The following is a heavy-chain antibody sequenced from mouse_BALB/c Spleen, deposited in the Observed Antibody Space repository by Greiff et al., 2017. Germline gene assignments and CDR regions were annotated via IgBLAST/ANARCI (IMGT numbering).Heavy chain of an antibody. Sequence: QVQLQQSGPELVKPGASVKISCKASGYSFTSYYIHWVKQRPGQGLEWIGWIFPGSGNTKYNEKFKGKATLTADTSSSTAYMQLSSLTSEDSAVYFCARSPYYGNPYAMDYWGQGTSVTVSS. CDR3: ARSPYYGNPYAMDY. J-gene: IGHJ4*01. CDR1: GYSFTSYY. V-gene: IGHV1-66*01. CDR2: IFPGSGNT. D-gene: IGHD2-10*01.